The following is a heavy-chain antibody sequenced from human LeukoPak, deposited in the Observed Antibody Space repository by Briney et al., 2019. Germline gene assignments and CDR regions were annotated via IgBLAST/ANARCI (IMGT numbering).Heavy chain of an antibody. CDR3: ARGGGTYHFDY. CDR1: VYTFTSYG. D-gene: IGHD1-26*01. CDR2: IYPKSGGT. J-gene: IGHJ4*02. V-gene: IGHV1-2*02. Sequence: ASVKVSCKASVYTFTSYGISWARQAPGQGLEWMGWIYPKSGGTKYAQKFQGRVTMTRDTSISTAYMELSSLTSDDTAVYFCARGGGTYHFDYWGQGAPVTVSS.